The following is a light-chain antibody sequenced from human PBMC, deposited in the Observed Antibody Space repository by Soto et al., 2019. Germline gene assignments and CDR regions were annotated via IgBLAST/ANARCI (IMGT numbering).Light chain of an antibody. CDR3: QEYGGAPYT. Sequence: TQMTQSPSSLSASVGDRVTITCRASQDIRDYLVWYQQRPGKVPSLLIYAASTLQSGVPSRFSGSGFGTDFTLTISSLQSEDVATYYCQEYGGAPYTFGPGTKVDLK. J-gene: IGKJ3*01. CDR1: QDIRDY. CDR2: AAS. V-gene: IGKV1-27*01.